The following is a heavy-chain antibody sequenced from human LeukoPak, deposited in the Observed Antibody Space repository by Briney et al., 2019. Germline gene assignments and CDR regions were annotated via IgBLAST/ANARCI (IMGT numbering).Heavy chain of an antibody. CDR1: GFTLSSYN. V-gene: IGHV3-48*01. CDR3: AREPLDY. J-gene: IGHJ4*02. CDR2: ISSGSSNI. Sequence: GSLILSCAASGFTLSSYNMNWVRQAPGKGLEWVSYISSGSSNILYADSVKGRFTISRDNAKNSLYLQMNSLRAEDTAVYYCAREPLDYWGQGTLVTVPS.